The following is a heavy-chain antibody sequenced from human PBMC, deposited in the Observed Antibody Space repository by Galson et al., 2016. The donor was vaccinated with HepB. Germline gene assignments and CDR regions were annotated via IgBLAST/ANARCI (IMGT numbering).Heavy chain of an antibody. CDR1: GFIFTNYC. CDR2: ISYDGSQT. V-gene: IGHV3-30*18. Sequence: PRPSCSAAGFIFTNYCMPWGRQAPGKGMEGVALISYDGSQTYHADSAKGRFTISRDNSEKTVYLQMNRLRGEDTAVYYCAKDFWDLRGGHYYYGMDFSGQGTTFTVSS. J-gene: IGHJ6*02. D-gene: IGHD3-3*01. CDR3: AKDFWDLRGGHYYYGMDF.